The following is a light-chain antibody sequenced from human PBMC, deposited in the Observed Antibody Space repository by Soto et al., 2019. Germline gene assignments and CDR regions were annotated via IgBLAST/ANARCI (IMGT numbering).Light chain of an antibody. CDR1: QTISNTY. V-gene: IGKV3-20*01. J-gene: IGKJ3*01. CDR2: GAS. Sequence: EIVLTQAPGTLSLSPGEVATLSCRASQTISNTYIAWYQQKPGQSPRLLIYGASSTATGIPDRFSGSGSGTDFTLNISGLEPEDFAVYYCQSYGRTVFTFGPGTKVDIK. CDR3: QSYGRTVFT.